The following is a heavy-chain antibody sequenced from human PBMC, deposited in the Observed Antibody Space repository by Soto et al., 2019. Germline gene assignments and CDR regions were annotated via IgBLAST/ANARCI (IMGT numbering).Heavy chain of an antibody. Sequence: GASVKVSCKASGGTFSSYTISWVRQAPGQGLEWMGRIIPILGIANYAQKFQGRVTITADKSTSTAYMELSSLRSEHTALYYCARDRGYCCRTSCYVVERRNCFDPLRHGSLVTVSS. CDR1: GGTFSSYT. CDR2: IIPILGIA. V-gene: IGHV1-69*04. D-gene: IGHD2-2*01. J-gene: IGHJ5*02. CDR3: ARDRGYCCRTSCYVVERRNCFDP.